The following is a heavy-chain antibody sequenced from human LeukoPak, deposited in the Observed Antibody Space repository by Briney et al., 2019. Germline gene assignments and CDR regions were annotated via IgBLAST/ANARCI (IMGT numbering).Heavy chain of an antibody. CDR3: AKVRWDNSGWYYLDD. CDR1: GFTFSSYN. D-gene: IGHD6-19*01. Sequence: GGSLRLSCAASGFTFSSYNMHWARQAPGKGLEWVAVITYDGSNKYYTDSVKGRFTISRDNSKSTLYLQMNSLRPEDTAVYYCAKVRWDNSGWYYLDDWGQGTLVTVSS. CDR2: ITYDGSNK. J-gene: IGHJ4*02. V-gene: IGHV3-30*18.